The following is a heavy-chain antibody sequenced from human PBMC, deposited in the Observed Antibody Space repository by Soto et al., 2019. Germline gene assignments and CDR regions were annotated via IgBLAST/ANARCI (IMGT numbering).Heavy chain of an antibody. D-gene: IGHD1-1*01. CDR3: AKRPKKTGTTNLETPSFDY. Sequence: GGSLRLSCAASGFTFSSYAMGWVRQAPGKGLEWVSAISGSGGSTYYADSVKGRFTISRDNSKNTLYLQMNSLRAEDTAVYYCAKRPKKTGTTNLETPSFDYWGQGTLVTVSS. V-gene: IGHV3-23*01. CDR1: GFTFSSYA. J-gene: IGHJ4*02. CDR2: ISGSGGST.